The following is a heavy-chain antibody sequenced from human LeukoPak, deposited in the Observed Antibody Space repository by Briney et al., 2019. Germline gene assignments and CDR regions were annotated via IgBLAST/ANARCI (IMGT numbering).Heavy chain of an antibody. CDR2: INPNSGGT. V-gene: IGHV1-2*02. D-gene: IGHD2-2*01. CDR1: GYTFTSYY. J-gene: IGHJ4*02. Sequence: GASVKVSCKASGYTFTSYYMHWVRQAPGQGLEWMGWINPNSGGTNYAQKLQGRVTMTTDTSTSTAYMELRSPRSDDTAVYYCARGWDCSSTSCYLGYWGQGTLVTVSS. CDR3: ARGWDCSSTSCYLGY.